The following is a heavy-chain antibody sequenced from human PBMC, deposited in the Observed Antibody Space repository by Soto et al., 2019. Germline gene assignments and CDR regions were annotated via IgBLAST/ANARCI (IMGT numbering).Heavy chain of an antibody. CDR3: ARDRSDYDILTGYYNVRGNY. V-gene: IGHV3-7*05. J-gene: IGHJ4*02. Sequence: GGSLRLSCAASGFTFSSYWMSWVRQAPGKGLEWVANIKQDGSEKYYVDSVKGRFTISRDNAKNSLYLQMNSLRAEDTAVYYCARDRSDYDILTGYYNVRGNYWGQGTLVTVSS. CDR1: GFTFSSYW. CDR2: IKQDGSEK. D-gene: IGHD3-9*01.